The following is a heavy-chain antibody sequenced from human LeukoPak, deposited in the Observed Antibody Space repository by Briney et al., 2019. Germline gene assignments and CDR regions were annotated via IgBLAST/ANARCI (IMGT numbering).Heavy chain of an antibody. Sequence: GGSLRLSCAASEFTFSSYWMSWVRQAPGKGLEWVASIKQDGSEKYYVDSVKGRVTISRDNAKNSLYLQMNSLRAEDTAVYYCARSEGKGVVDYWGQGTLVTVSS. CDR1: EFTFSSYW. J-gene: IGHJ4*02. V-gene: IGHV3-7*01. CDR3: ARSEGKGVVDY. CDR2: IKQDGSEK. D-gene: IGHD1-14*01.